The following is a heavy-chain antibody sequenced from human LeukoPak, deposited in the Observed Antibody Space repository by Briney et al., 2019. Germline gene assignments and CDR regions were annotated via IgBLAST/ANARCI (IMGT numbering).Heavy chain of an antibody. CDR2: VSASGGTT. V-gene: IGHV3-23*01. CDR1: GFTFSSYD. Sequence: GGXLRLSCAASGFTFSSYDMSWVRQAPGKGLEWVSGVSASGGTTYYAESVKGRATISRDNSKSTVYMQMNSLTAEDTAVYYCAARTMGSFYDYWGQGTLVTVSS. J-gene: IGHJ4*02. D-gene: IGHD1-26*01. CDR3: AARTMGSFYDY.